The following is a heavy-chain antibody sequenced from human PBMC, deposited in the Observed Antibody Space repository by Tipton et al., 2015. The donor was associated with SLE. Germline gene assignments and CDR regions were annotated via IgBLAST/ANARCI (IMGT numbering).Heavy chain of an antibody. J-gene: IGHJ3*02. V-gene: IGHV5-51*03. Sequence: VQLVQSGPEVKKPGESLKISCKGSGYSFTSYWIGWVRQMPGKGLEWMGIIYPGDSDTRYSPSFQGQVTISAGKSISTAYLQWSSLKASDTAVYYCARPRSLGDDAFDIWGQGTMVTVSS. D-gene: IGHD3-16*01. CDR2: IYPGDSDT. CDR3: ARPRSLGDDAFDI. CDR1: GYSFTSYW.